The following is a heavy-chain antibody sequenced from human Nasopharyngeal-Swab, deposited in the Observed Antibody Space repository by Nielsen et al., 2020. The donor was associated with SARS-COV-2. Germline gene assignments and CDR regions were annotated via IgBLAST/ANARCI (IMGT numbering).Heavy chain of an antibody. CDR2: IGTAGDT. Sequence: GESLKISCAASGFTFSSYDMHWVRQATGKGLEWVSAIGTAGDTYYPGSVKGRFTISRENAKNSLYLQMNSLRDGDTAVYYCARGGPAPIFDLWGRGTLVTVSS. CDR3: ARGGPAPIFDL. CDR1: GFTFSSYD. D-gene: IGHD3-16*01. V-gene: IGHV3-13*01. J-gene: IGHJ2*01.